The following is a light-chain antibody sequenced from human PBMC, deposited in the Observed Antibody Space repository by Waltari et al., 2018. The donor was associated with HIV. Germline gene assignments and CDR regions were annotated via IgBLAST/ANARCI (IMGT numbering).Light chain of an antibody. Sequence: QSVLTQPPSASGTPGQRVTISCSGSSSNIGSHSVNWYQQLPGTAPKLLIYTNEHRPSGVPDRFSGSKSGTSASLAITGLQSKDEADYYCAAWDDSLIGVIFGGGTKLTVL. J-gene: IGLJ2*01. V-gene: IGLV1-44*01. CDR3: AAWDDSLIGVI. CDR2: TNE. CDR1: SSNIGSHS.